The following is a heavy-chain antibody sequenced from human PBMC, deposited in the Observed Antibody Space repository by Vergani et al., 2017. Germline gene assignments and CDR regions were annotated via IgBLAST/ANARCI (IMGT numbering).Heavy chain of an antibody. CDR1: GYSFTSYW. J-gene: IGHJ6*02. Sequence: EVQLVQSGAEVKKPGESLKISCKGSGYSFTSYWIGWVRQMPGKGLEWMGIIYPGDSDTRYSPSFQGQVTISADQSISTAYLQWSSLKASDTAMYYCARRGRILRYFDWSDYGMDVWGQGTTVTVSS. D-gene: IGHD3-9*01. CDR3: ARRGRILRYFDWSDYGMDV. V-gene: IGHV5-51*03. CDR2: IYPGDSDT.